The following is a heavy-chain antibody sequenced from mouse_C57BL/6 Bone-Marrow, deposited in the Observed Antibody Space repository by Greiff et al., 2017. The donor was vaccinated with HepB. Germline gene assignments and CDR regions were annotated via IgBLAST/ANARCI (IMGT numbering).Heavy chain of an antibody. CDR1: GYTFTSYG. J-gene: IGHJ2*01. CDR3: ACGEDYLYFDY. V-gene: IGHV1-81*01. Sequence: VQLQESGAELARPGASVKLSCKASGYTFTSYGISWVKQRTGQGLEWIGEIYPRSGNTYYNEKFKGKATLTADKSSSTAYMELRSLTSEDSAVYFCACGEDYLYFDYWGQGTTLTVSS. CDR2: IYPRSGNT. D-gene: IGHD2-4*01.